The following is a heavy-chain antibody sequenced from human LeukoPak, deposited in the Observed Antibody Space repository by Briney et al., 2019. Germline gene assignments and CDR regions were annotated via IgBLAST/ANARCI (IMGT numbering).Heavy chain of an antibody. CDR1: GGSISSYY. D-gene: IGHD4-17*01. V-gene: IGHV4-4*07. CDR2: IYSSGST. Sequence: SETLSLTCTVSGGSISSYYWSWIRQPAGRALEGIGRIYSSGSTNYNPSLKSRVTMSVDTSKNQFSLKLSSVTVADTAVYYCAREGRYGDYEGYWGQGTLVTVSS. J-gene: IGHJ4*02. CDR3: AREGRYGDYEGY.